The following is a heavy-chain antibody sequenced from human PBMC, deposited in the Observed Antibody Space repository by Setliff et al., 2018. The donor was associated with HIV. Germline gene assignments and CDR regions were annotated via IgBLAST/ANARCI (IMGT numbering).Heavy chain of an antibody. D-gene: IGHD6-13*01. V-gene: IGHV1-46*01. CDR3: ARADSSNWYHVDY. J-gene: IGHJ4*02. CDR2: ISPSGDRT. CDR1: GCAFTSQF. Sequence: ASVKVSCKASGCAFTSQFMHWVRQAPGQGLEWMGIISPSGDRTTYAQRFRGRVTMTSDTSTGTVYMELSSLRSEDTAVYYCARADSSNWYHVDYWGQGTLVTVSS.